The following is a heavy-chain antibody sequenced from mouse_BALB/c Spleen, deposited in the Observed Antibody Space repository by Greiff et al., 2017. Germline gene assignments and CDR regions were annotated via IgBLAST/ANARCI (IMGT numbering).Heavy chain of an antibody. V-gene: IGHV5-4*02. CDR2: ISDGGSYT. CDR3: RREDSFAY. CDR1: GFTFSDYY. J-gene: IGHJ3*01. Sequence: EVQGVESGGGLVKPGGSLKLSCAASGFTFSDYYMYWVRQTPEKRLEWVATISDGGSYTYYPDSVKGRFTISRDNAKNNLYLQMSSLKSEDTAMYYRRREDSFAYWGQGTLVTVSA.